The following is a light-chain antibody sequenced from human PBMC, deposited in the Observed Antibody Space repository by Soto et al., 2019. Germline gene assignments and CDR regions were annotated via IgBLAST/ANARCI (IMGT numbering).Light chain of an antibody. J-gene: IGLJ1*01. CDR2: DVN. Sequence: QSVLTQPRSVSGSPGPSVTISCTGTSSGVGGYNYVSWYQQHPGKAPKLIIYDVNKRPSGVAGRFSGSTSGNAASLTISGLPAEDESDYSCCSFVGYHSVVFGSGTKVTVL. CDR1: SSGVGGYNY. CDR3: CSFVGYHSVV. V-gene: IGLV2-11*01.